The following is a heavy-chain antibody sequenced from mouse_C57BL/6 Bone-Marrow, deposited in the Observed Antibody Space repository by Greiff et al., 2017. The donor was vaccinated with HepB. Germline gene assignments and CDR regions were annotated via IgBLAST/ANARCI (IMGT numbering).Heavy chain of an antibody. CDR2: IDPSDSET. CDR1: GYTFTSYW. V-gene: IGHV1-52*01. Sequence: VKLQESGAELVRPGSSVKLSCKASGYTFTSYWMHWVKQRPLQGLEWIGNIDPSDSETHYNQKFKDKATLTVDKSSSTAYMQLSSLTSEDSAVYYCARGYDPAWFAYWGQGTLVTVSA. J-gene: IGHJ3*01. CDR3: ARGYDPAWFAY. D-gene: IGHD2-2*01.